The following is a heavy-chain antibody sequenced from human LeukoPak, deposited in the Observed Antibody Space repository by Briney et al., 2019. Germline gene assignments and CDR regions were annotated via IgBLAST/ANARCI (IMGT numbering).Heavy chain of an antibody. Sequence: SVKVSCKASGGTFSSYAISWVRQAPGQGLEWMGGIIPIFGTANYAQKFQGRVTITTDESTSTAYMELSSLRSEDTAVYYCAVGYCSSTSCSQVPFQHWGQGTLVTVSS. CDR2: IIPIFGTA. CDR1: GGTFSSYA. J-gene: IGHJ1*01. CDR3: AVGYCSSTSCSQVPFQH. V-gene: IGHV1-69*05. D-gene: IGHD2-2*01.